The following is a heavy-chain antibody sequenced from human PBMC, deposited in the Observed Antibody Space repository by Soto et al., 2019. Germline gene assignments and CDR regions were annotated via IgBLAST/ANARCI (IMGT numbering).Heavy chain of an antibody. D-gene: IGHD6-19*01. J-gene: IGHJ4*02. CDR1: GGSFSGYY. CDR3: AREAGSSGWYSY. V-gene: IGHV4-34*01. Sequence: QVQLQQWGAGLLKPSETLSLTCAVYGGSFSGYYWSWIRQPPGKGLEWNGEINHSGGTNYNPSLRSRVTISVDTSKNQFSLKLSSVTAADTAVYYCAREAGSSGWYSYWGQGTLVTVSS. CDR2: INHSGGT.